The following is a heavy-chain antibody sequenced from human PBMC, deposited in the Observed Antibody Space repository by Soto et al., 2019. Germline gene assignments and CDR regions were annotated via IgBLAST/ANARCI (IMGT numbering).Heavy chain of an antibody. CDR2: INTGNGNT. D-gene: IGHD5-12*01. CDR1: GITSTTYA. J-gene: IGHJ5*02. V-gene: IGHV1-3*04. CDR3: ARAISGYVT. Sequence: QVQLVQSGAEVKKPGASVKVSCKASGITSTTYAIHWVRQAPGQGLEWMGWINTGNGNTRYSQRFLGRVSLTTDTSASTASMDLGSLPSEDTAVYYCARAISGYVTWGQGTLITVSS.